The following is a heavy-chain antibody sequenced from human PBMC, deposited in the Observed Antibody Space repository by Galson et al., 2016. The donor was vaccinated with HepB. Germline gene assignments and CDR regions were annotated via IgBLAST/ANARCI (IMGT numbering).Heavy chain of an antibody. CDR1: GFSFSTSG. D-gene: IGHD3-16*01. CDR2: ITGSGATT. Sequence: SLRLSCAASGFSFSTSGMSWVRQTPGRGLEWVSGITGSGATTHYADSVKGRFTISRDNSKNTLYLYMNSLRAGDTAVYYCVKHGGFDYWGQGTLVTVSS. J-gene: IGHJ4*02. V-gene: IGHV3-23*01. CDR3: VKHGGFDY.